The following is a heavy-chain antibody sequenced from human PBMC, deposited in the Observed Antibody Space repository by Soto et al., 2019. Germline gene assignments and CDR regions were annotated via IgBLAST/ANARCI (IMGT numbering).Heavy chain of an antibody. J-gene: IGHJ4*02. D-gene: IGHD3-3*01. CDR1: GYSFTSYW. Sequence: PGESLKISCKGSGYSFTSYWISWVRQMPGKGLEWMGRIDPSDSYTNYSPSFQGHVTISADKSISTAYLQWSSLKAADTAVYFCVTSLNYDFWRDGGRHYCFDYWGQGTLVTVSS. CDR3: VTSLNYDFWRDGGRHYCFDY. V-gene: IGHV5-10-1*01. CDR2: IDPSDSYT.